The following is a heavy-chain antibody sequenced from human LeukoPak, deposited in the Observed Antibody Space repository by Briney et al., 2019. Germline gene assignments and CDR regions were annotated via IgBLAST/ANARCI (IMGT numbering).Heavy chain of an antibody. CDR3: ARPYYYDSRIDP. CDR2: MYYSGST. J-gene: IGHJ5*02. V-gene: IGHV4-59*08. CDR1: GGSISSYY. D-gene: IGHD3-22*01. Sequence: SETLSLTCTVSGGSISSYYWSWIRQPPGKGLEWVGYMYYSGSTYYNPSLKSRVTISVDTSKNQFSLKLSSVTAADTAAYYCARPYYYDSRIDPWGQGTLVTVSS.